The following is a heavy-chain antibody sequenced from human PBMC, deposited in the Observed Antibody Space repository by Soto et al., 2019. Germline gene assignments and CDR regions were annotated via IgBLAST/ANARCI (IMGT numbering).Heavy chain of an antibody. V-gene: IGHV4-39*01. CDR2: IYYSGYT. D-gene: IGHD3-16*01. CDR3: ARHNGPLYVGYYYDMDV. Sequence: SETLSLTCTVSGDSVSTNSYYWGWIRQPPGKGLEWIGSIYYSGYTYYNPSLKSRVTISVDTSKNQFSLKLSSVTAADTSVYYCARHNGPLYVGYYYDMDVWGQGTTVTVSS. CDR1: GDSVSTNSYY. J-gene: IGHJ6*02.